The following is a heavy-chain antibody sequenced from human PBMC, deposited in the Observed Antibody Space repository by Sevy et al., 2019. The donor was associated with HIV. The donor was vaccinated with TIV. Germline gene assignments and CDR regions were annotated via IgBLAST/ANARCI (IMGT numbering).Heavy chain of an antibody. J-gene: IGHJ4*02. V-gene: IGHV3-53*01. CDR2: IYSDGTT. Sequence: GGSLRLSCAASGFSVSRNHINWVRQAPGKGQEWISLIYSDGTTQYADSVKGRFTISRDTSNNTVYLQVSSLRADDTAVYYCARRLSSAWNFDFWGQGTLVTVSS. CDR1: GFSVSRNH. D-gene: IGHD6-19*01. CDR3: ARRLSSAWNFDF.